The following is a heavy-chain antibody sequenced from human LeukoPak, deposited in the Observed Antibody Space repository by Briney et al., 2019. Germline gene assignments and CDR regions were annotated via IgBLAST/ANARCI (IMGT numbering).Heavy chain of an antibody. CDR2: MNPNSGNT. V-gene: IGHV1-8*03. D-gene: IGHD3-10*01. CDR1: GYTFTSYD. CDR3: ARDQTYYYGSGRSAFDI. Sequence: ASVKVSCKASGYTFTSYDINWVRQATGQGLEWMGWMNPNSGNTGYAQKLQGRVTITRNTSISTAYMELSSLRSDDTAVYYCARDQTYYYGSGRSAFDIWGQGTMVTVSS. J-gene: IGHJ3*02.